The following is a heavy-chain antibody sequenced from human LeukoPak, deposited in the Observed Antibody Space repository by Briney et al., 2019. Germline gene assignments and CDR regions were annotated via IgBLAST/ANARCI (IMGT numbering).Heavy chain of an antibody. J-gene: IGHJ4*02. Sequence: ETLTLICAVYGGSFSGYYWSWVRQAPGKGLEWVSAISGSGGSTYYADSVKGRFTISRDNSKNTLYLQMNSLRAEDTAVYYCAKPKQYWGQGTLVTVSS. CDR2: ISGSGGST. CDR3: AKPKQY. V-gene: IGHV3-23*01. D-gene: IGHD1/OR15-1a*01. CDR1: GGSFSGYY.